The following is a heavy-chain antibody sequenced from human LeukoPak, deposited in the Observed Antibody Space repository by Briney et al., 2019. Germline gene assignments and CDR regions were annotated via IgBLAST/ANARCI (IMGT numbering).Heavy chain of an antibody. CDR3: ARRAGKFSGYYSNSP. Sequence: SETLSLTCAVYGGSFSGYYWSWIRQPPGKGLEWIGEINHSGSTNYNPSLKSRVTISVDTSKNQSSLKLSSVTAADTAVYYCARRAGKFSGYYSNSPWGQGTLVTVSS. CDR1: GGSFSGYY. D-gene: IGHD3-22*01. J-gene: IGHJ5*02. CDR2: INHSGST. V-gene: IGHV4-34*01.